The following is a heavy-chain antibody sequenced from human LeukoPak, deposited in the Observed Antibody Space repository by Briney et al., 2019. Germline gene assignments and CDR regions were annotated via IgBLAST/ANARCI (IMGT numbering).Heavy chain of an antibody. V-gene: IGHV3-23*01. D-gene: IGHD1-1*01. Sequence: GGSLRLSCAASGFTFSSFAMHWVRQAPGKGLEWVSTSRSNGATAYNADSVKGRFTISRDNSKNTVYLQMNSLRVEDTAIYYCARGQEFDDGVFDSWGQGTLVTVSS. CDR1: GFTFSSFA. J-gene: IGHJ4*02. CDR2: SRSNGATA. CDR3: ARGQEFDDGVFDS.